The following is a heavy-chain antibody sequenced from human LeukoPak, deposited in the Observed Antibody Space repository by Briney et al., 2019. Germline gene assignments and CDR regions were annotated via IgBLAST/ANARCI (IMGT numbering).Heavy chain of an antibody. Sequence: GGSLRLSCAASGFTFSSYGMHWVRQAPGKGLEWVAFIRYDGSNKYYADSVKGRFTISRDNSKNTLYLQMNSLRAEDTAVYYCAKDRESYYCSTTNCYLDYWGQGILVTVSP. J-gene: IGHJ4*02. CDR3: AKDRESYYCSTTNCYLDY. CDR1: GFTFSSYG. D-gene: IGHD2-2*01. V-gene: IGHV3-30*02. CDR2: IRYDGSNK.